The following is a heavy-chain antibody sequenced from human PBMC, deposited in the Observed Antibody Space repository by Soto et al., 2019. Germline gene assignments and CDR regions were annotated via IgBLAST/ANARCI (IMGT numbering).Heavy chain of an antibody. Sequence: ASVKVSFKASGYTFTSYGISWVRQAPGQGLEWMGWISAYNGNTNYAQKLQGRVTMTTDTSTSTAYMELRSLRSDDTAVYYCASGYYDILTGYRYGMDVWGQGTTVTVSS. CDR2: ISAYNGNT. CDR1: GYTFTSYG. D-gene: IGHD3-9*01. V-gene: IGHV1-18*04. CDR3: ASGYYDILTGYRYGMDV. J-gene: IGHJ6*02.